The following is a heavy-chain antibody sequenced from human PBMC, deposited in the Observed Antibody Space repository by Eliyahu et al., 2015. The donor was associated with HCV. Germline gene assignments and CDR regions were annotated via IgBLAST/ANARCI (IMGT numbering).Heavy chain of an antibody. CDR3: AGGGSWFDF. V-gene: IGHV3-66*01. CDR1: GFTVSNXY. D-gene: IGHD1-26*01. J-gene: IGHJ4*02. Sequence: EVQLVESGGGLVQPGGSLRLSCAASGFTVSNXYMSWVRQAPGKGLEWVSVIYTDGTTYYAESVKGRFTISSDNSKNTLYLQMNNLRAEDTAIYYCAGGGSWFDFWGQGTLVTVSS. CDR2: IYTDGTT.